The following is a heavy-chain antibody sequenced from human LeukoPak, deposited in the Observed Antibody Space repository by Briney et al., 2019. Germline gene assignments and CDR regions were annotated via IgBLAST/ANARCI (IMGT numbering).Heavy chain of an antibody. Sequence: PSETLSLTCTVSGGSISSYHWSWIRQPAGKGLEWIGRIYTSGSTNYNPSLKSRVTISVDKSENQFSLKLSSVTAADTAVYYCARERNWNYEGFDYWGQGTLVTVSS. CDR1: GGSISSYH. CDR3: ARERNWNYEGFDY. J-gene: IGHJ4*02. V-gene: IGHV4-4*07. D-gene: IGHD1-7*01. CDR2: IYTSGST.